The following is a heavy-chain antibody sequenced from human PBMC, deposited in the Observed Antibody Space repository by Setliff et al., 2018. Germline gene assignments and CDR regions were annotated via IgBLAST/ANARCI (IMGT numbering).Heavy chain of an antibody. D-gene: IGHD3-22*01. CDR1: AGSISTYY. Sequence: KPSETLSLTCTLSAGSISTYYWSWIRQTPVKGLEWIGYVYYSGTTNYNPLFKSRVTISVDRPKNQFSLKLSSVTAADTGVYYCARDSALHSYHYDSSGYLDYWGQGALGTVS. J-gene: IGHJ4*02. CDR2: VYYSGTT. CDR3: ARDSALHSYHYDSSGYLDY. V-gene: IGHV4-59*01.